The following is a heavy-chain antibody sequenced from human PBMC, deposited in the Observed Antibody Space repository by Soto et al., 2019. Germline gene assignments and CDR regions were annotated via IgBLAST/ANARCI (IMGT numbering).Heavy chain of an antibody. J-gene: IGHJ4*02. D-gene: IGHD3-22*01. Sequence: GASVKVSCKTSGYTFTSYDMNWVRQAPGQGLEWMGWMNTDSGHAESAQQFQGRVTMTRDTSIRTAYMELSSLRSEDTAVYYCARALYYYDSSGYPYWGQGTLVTGSS. CDR3: ARALYYYDSSGYPY. CDR1: GYTFTSYD. CDR2: MNTDSGHA. V-gene: IGHV1-8*01.